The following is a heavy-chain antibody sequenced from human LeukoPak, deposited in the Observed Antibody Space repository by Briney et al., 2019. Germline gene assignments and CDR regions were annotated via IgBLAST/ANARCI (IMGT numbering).Heavy chain of an antibody. V-gene: IGHV1-2*02. D-gene: IGHD6-19*01. CDR3: ARDNSGWYYFDY. CDR2: INPNSGGT. CDR1: GYTFTGYY. Sequence: ESSVKVSCKASGYTFTGYYIHWVRQAPGQGLEGVGWINPNSGGTHYAQKFQGRVTMTRDTSINTAYMELYRLRSDDTAVYYCARDNSGWYYFDYWGQGTLVTVSS. J-gene: IGHJ4*02.